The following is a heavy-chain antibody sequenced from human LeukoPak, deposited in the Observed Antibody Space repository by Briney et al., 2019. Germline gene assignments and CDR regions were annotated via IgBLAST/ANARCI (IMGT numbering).Heavy chain of an antibody. CDR3: AKSTYYGDYGYYYGMDV. D-gene: IGHD4-17*01. Sequence: GGSLRLSCAASGFTFSSYAMSWVRQAPGKGLEWVSAISGSGGSTYYADSVKGRFTISRDNSQNTLYLQMNSLRAEDTAVYYCAKSTYYGDYGYYYGMDVWGQGTTVTVSS. V-gene: IGHV3-23*01. J-gene: IGHJ6*02. CDR1: GFTFSSYA. CDR2: ISGSGGST.